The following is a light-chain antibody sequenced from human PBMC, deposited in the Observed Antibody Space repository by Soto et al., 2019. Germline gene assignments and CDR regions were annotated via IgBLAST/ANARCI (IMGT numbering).Light chain of an antibody. CDR1: SSNIGSNT. CDR2: SNN. J-gene: IGLJ1*01. CDR3: AAWDDSLNGYV. V-gene: IGLV1-44*01. Sequence: VLTQPPSASGTPGQRVTISCSGSSSNIGSNTVNWYQQLPGTAPKLLIYSNNQRPSGVPDRFSGSKSGTSASLAISGLQSEDEADDYCAAWDDSLNGYVFGTGTKVTVL.